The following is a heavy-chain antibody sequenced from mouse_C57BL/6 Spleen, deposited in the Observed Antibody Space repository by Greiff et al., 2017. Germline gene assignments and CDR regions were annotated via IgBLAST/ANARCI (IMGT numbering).Heavy chain of an antibody. Sequence: EVKLMESGPVLVKPGASVKMSCKASGYTFTDYYMNWVKQSHGKSLEWIGVINPYNGGTSYNQKFKGKATLTVDKSSSTAYMELNSLTSEDSAVYYCARFITTVVRYFDVWGTGTTVTVSS. CDR3: ARFITTVVRYFDV. D-gene: IGHD1-1*01. J-gene: IGHJ1*03. CDR2: INPYNGGT. CDR1: GYTFTDYY. V-gene: IGHV1-19*01.